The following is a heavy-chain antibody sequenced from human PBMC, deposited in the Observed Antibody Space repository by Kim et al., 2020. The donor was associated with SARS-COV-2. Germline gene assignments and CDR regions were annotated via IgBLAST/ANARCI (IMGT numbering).Heavy chain of an antibody. CDR2: ISSNGGST. J-gene: IGHJ4*02. V-gene: IGHV3-64D*06. Sequence: GGSLRLSCSASGFTFSSYAMHWVRQAPGKGLEYVSAISSNGGSTYYADSVKGRFTISRDNSKNTLYLQMSSLRAEDTAVYYCTRGQARVAFDYWGQGTLVTVSS. CDR3: TRGQARVAFDY. CDR1: GFTFSSYA.